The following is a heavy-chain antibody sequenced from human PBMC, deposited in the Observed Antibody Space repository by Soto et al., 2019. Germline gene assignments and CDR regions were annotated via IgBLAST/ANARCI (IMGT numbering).Heavy chain of an antibody. V-gene: IGHV4-4*02. D-gene: IGHD3-10*01. CDR1: GVSLTSGNW. CDR3: ARLVYDTRLNYMYFGF. J-gene: IGHJ4*02. Sequence: PSETLSLTCAVSGVSLTSGNWWTWVRQSQQRGLEYIGEIFHDGTANYYPSFERRVAMSVDTSRNQFSLKLTSVTAADTAVYFCARLVYDTRLNYMYFGFWGPGPLVTVSS. CDR2: IFHDGTA.